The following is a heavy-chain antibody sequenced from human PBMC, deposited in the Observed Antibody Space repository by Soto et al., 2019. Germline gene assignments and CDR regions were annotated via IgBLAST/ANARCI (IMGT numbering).Heavy chain of an antibody. J-gene: IGHJ1*01. Sequence: QVQLVQSGAEVKKPGSSVRISCKSSGDAFNTYTFTWVRQAPGQGLEWMGRIIPHLETANHAQRLQGTVTITAATSTSTVYMELSSLRPEDTAVYYCGGGACTRPTCPLAFATWGQGTLVNVSP. CDR1: GDAFNTYT. V-gene: IGHV1-69*08. CDR2: IIPHLETA. D-gene: IGHD2-8*01. CDR3: GGGACTRPTCPLAFAT.